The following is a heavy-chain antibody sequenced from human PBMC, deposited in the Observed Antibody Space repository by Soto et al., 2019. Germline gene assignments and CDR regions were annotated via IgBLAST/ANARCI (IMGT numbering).Heavy chain of an antibody. J-gene: IGHJ5*01. CDR1: GGSISSGGYY. D-gene: IGHD1-26*01. CDR2: SYSSGST. CDR3: ATHSASWQWFDY. V-gene: IGHV4-31*03. Sequence: QVQLQESGPGLVKPSQTLSLTCSVSGGSISSGGYYWSWILQHPEKGLEWIGYSYSSGSTNYNPSLKTRVIISVDTSSNRFSLDLRSVTAADTAIYYCATHSASWQWFDYWGQGTLVTVSS.